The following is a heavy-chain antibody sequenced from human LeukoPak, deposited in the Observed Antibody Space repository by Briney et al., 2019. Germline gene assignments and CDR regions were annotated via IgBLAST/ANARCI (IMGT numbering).Heavy chain of an antibody. V-gene: IGHV3-33*01. Sequence: PGGSLRLSCAASGFTFSSYGMHWVRQAPGKGLEWVAIIWYDGNIKYYTDSVKGRFTISRDNSKNTLYLQMNSLRGEDTAVYYCARDPTATRFRPNSSGCLDPWGQGTLVTVSS. CDR2: IWYDGNIK. D-gene: IGHD6-6*01. J-gene: IGHJ5*02. CDR1: GFTFSSYG. CDR3: ARDPTATRFRPNSSGCLDP.